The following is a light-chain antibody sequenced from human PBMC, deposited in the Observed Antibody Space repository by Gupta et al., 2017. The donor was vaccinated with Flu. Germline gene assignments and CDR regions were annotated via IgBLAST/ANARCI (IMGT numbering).Light chain of an antibody. CDR1: QDIKNY. CDR3: HQEESFPYT. CDR2: AAS. Sequence: PSSLSVSAGDRVTITCRTNQDIKNYLAWFQQKPGEAPKSLIYAASSLKSGVPSKFSGSGSGTNFTLTISSLQPEDAATYYCHQEESFPYTFGRGTKVAI. J-gene: IGKJ2*01. V-gene: IGKV1-16*02.